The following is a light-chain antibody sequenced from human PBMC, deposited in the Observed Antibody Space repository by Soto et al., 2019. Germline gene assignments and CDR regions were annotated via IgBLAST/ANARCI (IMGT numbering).Light chain of an antibody. CDR1: QSVSSSY. V-gene: IGKV3-20*01. CDR2: GAS. J-gene: IGKJ3*01. CDR3: QHYGSSL. Sequence: EIVLTQSPGTLSLSPGERATLSCRASQSVSSSYLAWYQQKPGQAPRLLIYGASSRATGIPDRFSGSGSGTDFTLTISRLEPEDFAVYYCQHYGSSLFGPGTKVDI.